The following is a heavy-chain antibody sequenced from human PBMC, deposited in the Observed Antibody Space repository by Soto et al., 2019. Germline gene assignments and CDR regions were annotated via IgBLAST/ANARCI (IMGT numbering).Heavy chain of an antibody. Sequence: GASVKVSCKASGGTFSSYAISWVRQAPGQGLEWMGWMNPNSGNTGYAQKFQGRVTMTRNTSISTAYMELSSLRSEDTAVYYCAREDYYGSGSARYYYGMDVWGQGTTVTVSS. J-gene: IGHJ6*02. D-gene: IGHD3-10*01. CDR2: MNPNSGNT. CDR1: GGTFSSYA. V-gene: IGHV1-8*02. CDR3: AREDYYGSGSARYYYGMDV.